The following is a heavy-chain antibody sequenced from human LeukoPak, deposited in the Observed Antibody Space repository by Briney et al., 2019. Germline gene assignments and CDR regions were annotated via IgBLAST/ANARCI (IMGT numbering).Heavy chain of an antibody. CDR3: ARDPPCTSTRCYSLVFDY. V-gene: IGHV3-48*03. CDR2: ITSSGTTI. CDR1: GFTFSSYE. Sequence: RGSLRLSCAASGFTFSSYEMNWVRQAPGKGLEWVSYITSSGTTIYYTDSVKGRFTISRDNAKNSLYLQMNSLRAEDTAVYYCARDPPCTSTRCYSLVFDYWGQGTLVTVSS. J-gene: IGHJ4*02. D-gene: IGHD2-2*02.